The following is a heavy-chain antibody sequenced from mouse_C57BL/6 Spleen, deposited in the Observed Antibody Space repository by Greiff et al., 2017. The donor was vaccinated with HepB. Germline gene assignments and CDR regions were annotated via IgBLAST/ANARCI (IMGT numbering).Heavy chain of an antibody. D-gene: IGHD2-1*01. CDR1: GFTFSDYG. V-gene: IGHV5-17*01. J-gene: IGHJ2*01. Sequence: EVMLVESGGGLVKPGGSLKLSCAASGFTFSDYGMHWVRQAPEKGLEWVAYISSGSSTIYYADTVKGRFTISRDNAKNTLFLQMTSLRSEDTAMYYCARRNYGNYGNFDYWGQSTTLTVSS. CDR3: ARRNYGNYGNFDY. CDR2: ISSGSSTI.